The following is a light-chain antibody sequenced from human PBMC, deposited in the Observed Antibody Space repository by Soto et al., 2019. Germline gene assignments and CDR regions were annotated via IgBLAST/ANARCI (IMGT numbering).Light chain of an antibody. CDR2: ANT. CDR3: QSYDNSLSGPV. V-gene: IGLV1-40*01. Sequence: QSVLTQPPSGSGAPGQRVTISCTGSSSNIGAGLDVHWYQKFPGTAPKLLIYANTNRPSGVPDRFSGSKSGTSASLAITGLQAEDEADYYCQSYDNSLSGPVFGGGTKLTVL. J-gene: IGLJ2*01. CDR1: SSNIGAGLD.